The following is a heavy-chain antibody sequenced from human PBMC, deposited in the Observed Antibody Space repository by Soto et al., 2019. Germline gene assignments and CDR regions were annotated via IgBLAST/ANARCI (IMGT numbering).Heavy chain of an antibody. J-gene: IGHJ4*02. CDR3: ARGPPFGY. CDR2: MYHSGST. D-gene: IGHD3-10*01. CDR1: GGSIRSGGYS. V-gene: IGHV4-30-2*01. Sequence: SETLSLTCAVAGGSIRSGGYSWSWIRQPPGKGLEWIGYMYHSGSTYYNPSLKGRVTISVDRSKNQFSLKLSSVTAADTAVYYCARGPPFGYWGQGTLVTVPQ.